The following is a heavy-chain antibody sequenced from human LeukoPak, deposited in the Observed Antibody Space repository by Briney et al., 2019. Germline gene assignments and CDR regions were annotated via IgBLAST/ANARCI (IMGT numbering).Heavy chain of an antibody. J-gene: IGHJ4*02. Sequence: GRSLRLSCAASGFTFSSYAMPWVRQAPGKGLEWVAVISYDGSNKYYADSVKGRFTISRDNSKNTLYLQMNSLRAEDTAVYYCARASGLASFDYWGQGTLVTVSS. CDR1: GFTFSSYA. V-gene: IGHV3-30*01. CDR2: ISYDGSNK. CDR3: ARASGLASFDY. D-gene: IGHD3/OR15-3a*01.